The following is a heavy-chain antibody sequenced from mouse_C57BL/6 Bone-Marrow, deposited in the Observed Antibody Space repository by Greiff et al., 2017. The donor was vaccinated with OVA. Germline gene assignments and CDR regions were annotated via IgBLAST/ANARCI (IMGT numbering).Heavy chain of an antibody. CDR1: GYTFTDYE. CDR2: IDPETGGT. CDR3: TREGPGGNYGFAY. J-gene: IGHJ3*01. V-gene: IGHV1-15*01. D-gene: IGHD2-1*01. Sequence: QVQLKQSGAELVRPGASVTLSCKASGYTFTDYEMHWVKQTPVHGLEWIGAIDPETGGTAYNQKFKGKAILTADKSSSTAYMELRSLTSEDSAVYYCTREGPGGNYGFAYWGQGTLVTVSA.